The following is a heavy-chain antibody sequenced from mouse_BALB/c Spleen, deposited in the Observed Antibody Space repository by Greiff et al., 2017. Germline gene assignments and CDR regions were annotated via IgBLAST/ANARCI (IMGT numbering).Heavy chain of an antibody. Sequence: EVMLVESGGDLVKPGGSLKLSCAASGFTFSSYGMSWVRQTPDKRLELVATISSGGSYTYYPDSVKGRFTISRDNAKNTLYLQMSSLKSEDTAMYYCARLIMAYWGQGTLVTVSA. V-gene: IGHV5-6*01. CDR1: GFTFSSYG. CDR2: ISSGGSYT. CDR3: ARLIMAY. J-gene: IGHJ3*01.